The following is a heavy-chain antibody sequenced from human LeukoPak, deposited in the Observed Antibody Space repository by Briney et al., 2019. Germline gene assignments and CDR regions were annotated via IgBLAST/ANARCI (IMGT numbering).Heavy chain of an antibody. CDR2: ISGSGFT. V-gene: IGHV3-23*01. CDR1: GFTFSNYA. D-gene: IGHD3-22*01. Sequence: GGSLRLSCAASGFTFSNYAMSWVRQAPGKGLEWVSSISGSGFTYYADSVKGRFTISRDNSKNTLYLQMNSLGAADTAVYYCAKEHGYDSSASFDYWGQGTLVTVSS. CDR3: AKEHGYDSSASFDY. J-gene: IGHJ4*02.